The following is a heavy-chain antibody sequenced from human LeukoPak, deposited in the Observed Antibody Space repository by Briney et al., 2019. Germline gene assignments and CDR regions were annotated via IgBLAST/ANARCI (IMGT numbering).Heavy chain of an antibody. CDR1: GGSFSGYY. CDR2: INHSGST. CDR3: ARVECSSTSCYFDY. D-gene: IGHD2-2*01. V-gene: IGHV4-34*01. Sequence: PSETLSLTCAVYGGSFSGYYWSWIRQPPGKGLEWIGEINHSGSTNYNPSLKSRVTISVDTSKNQFSLKLSSVTAADTAVYYCARVECSSTSCYFDYWGQGTLVTVSS. J-gene: IGHJ4*02.